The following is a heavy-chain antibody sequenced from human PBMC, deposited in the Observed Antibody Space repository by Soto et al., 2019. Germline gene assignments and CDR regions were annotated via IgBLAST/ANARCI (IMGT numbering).Heavy chain of an antibody. J-gene: IGHJ6*03. Sequence: EVQVLDSGGGLVQPGGSLRLSCEASGFSYSSYAMSWVRQAPGKGLEWVASITTNGDRANYADSVRGRFTISRDNSKNTLYLQMNSLRAEDTAVYFFAQDYYMAAWGKGTTVTVSS. CDR2: ITTNGDRA. CDR1: GFSYSSYA. V-gene: IGHV3-23*01. CDR3: AQDYYMAA.